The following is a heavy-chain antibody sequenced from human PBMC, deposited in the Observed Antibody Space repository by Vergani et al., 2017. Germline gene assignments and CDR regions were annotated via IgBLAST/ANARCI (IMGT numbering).Heavy chain of an antibody. CDR3: YTDDHDY. CDR2: IRSKNDGGTA. J-gene: IGHJ4*02. CDR1: GITFKNAW. Sequence: EVQVVESGGGLIKPGGSLRLSCVVSGITFKNAWINWVRQAPGKGLEWIGRIRSKNDGGTADYAAPLKGRFTISRDDSKDSAFLLVNNLKTEDTAVYFCYTDDHDYWCQGTLVTVSS. D-gene: IGHD1-1*01. V-gene: IGHV3-15*01.